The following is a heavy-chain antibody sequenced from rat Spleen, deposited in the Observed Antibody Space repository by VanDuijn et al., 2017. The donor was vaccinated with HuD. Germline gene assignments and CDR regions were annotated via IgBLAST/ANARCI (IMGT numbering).Heavy chain of an antibody. CDR2: ITNTGSRT. D-gene: IGHD1-2*01. CDR3: ARHGTIAAITHYFDY. V-gene: IGHV5S10*01. Sequence: EVQLVESGGGLVQPGRSLKLSCVASGFTFSDYNMAWVRQAPKKGLEWVATITNTGSRTYYPDSVKGRFTISRDNAKSTLYLQMDSLRSEDTATYYCARHGTIAAITHYFDYWGQGVMVTVSS. J-gene: IGHJ2*01. CDR1: GFTFSDYN.